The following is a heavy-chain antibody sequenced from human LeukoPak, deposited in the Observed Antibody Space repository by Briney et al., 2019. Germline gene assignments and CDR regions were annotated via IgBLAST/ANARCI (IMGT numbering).Heavy chain of an antibody. CDR1: GFTFSSYA. Sequence: GGSLRLSCAASGFTFSSYAMSWVRQAPGKGLVWVSYIGFSGSTTYYADSVKGRFTISRDNSKNTLYVQMNSLRAEDTAIYYCAKLPAGGGYGFSYFDYWGQGTLVTVSS. CDR2: IGFSGSTT. CDR3: AKLPAGGGYGFSYFDY. V-gene: IGHV3-23*01. D-gene: IGHD5-12*01. J-gene: IGHJ4*02.